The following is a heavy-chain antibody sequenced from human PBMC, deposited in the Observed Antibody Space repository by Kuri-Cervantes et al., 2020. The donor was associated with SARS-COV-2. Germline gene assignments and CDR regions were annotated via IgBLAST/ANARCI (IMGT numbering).Heavy chain of an antibody. CDR2: IYYSGST. Sequence: SETLSLTCTVSGYSISSGYYWGWIRQPPGKGLEWIGSIYYSGSTYYNPSLKSRVTISVDTSKNQFSLKLSSVTAADTAVYYCARMGSSGPFDYWGQGTLVTVSS. CDR1: GYSISSGYY. J-gene: IGHJ4*02. CDR3: ARMGSSGPFDY. V-gene: IGHV4-38-2*02. D-gene: IGHD6-19*01.